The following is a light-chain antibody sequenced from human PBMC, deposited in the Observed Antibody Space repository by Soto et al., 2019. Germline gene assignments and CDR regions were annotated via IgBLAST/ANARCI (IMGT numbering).Light chain of an antibody. CDR3: MQALQSWT. V-gene: IGKV2-28*01. J-gene: IGKJ1*01. CDR1: QSLLHSNGYNY. Sequence: DIVMTQSPLSLPVTPGEPASISCRSSQSLLHSNGYNYLDWYLQKPGQSPQLLIYLGSNRSSGVPDRFSGSGSGTDFTLKISRVKAEDVGVYYCMQALQSWTFGQGTK. CDR2: LGS.